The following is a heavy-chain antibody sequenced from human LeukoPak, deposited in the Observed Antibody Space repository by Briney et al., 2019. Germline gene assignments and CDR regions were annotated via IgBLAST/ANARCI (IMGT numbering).Heavy chain of an antibody. Sequence: PSQTLSLTCTVSGGSISSGGYYWSWIRQHPGEGLEWIGYIYYSGSTYYNPSLKSRVTISVDTSKNQFSLKLSSVTAADTAVYYCARWDYGDFSPQWYFDLWGRGTLVTVSS. J-gene: IGHJ2*01. D-gene: IGHD4-17*01. CDR3: ARWDYGDFSPQWYFDL. V-gene: IGHV4-31*03. CDR2: IYYSGST. CDR1: GGSISSGGYY.